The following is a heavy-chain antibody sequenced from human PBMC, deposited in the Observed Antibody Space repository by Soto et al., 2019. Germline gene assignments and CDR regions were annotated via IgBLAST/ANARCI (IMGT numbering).Heavy chain of an antibody. CDR2: ISGSGGTT. V-gene: IGHV3-23*01. Sequence: GGSLRLSCAASGFTFSSYTMSWVRQAPGKGLEWVSPISGSGGTTYYADSVKGRFTISRDNSKNTLYLQMNSLRAEDTAIYYCAREDIGGYCGGGTCDYDYWGQGTLGTVSS. D-gene: IGHD2-15*01. CDR1: GFTFSSYT. J-gene: IGHJ4*02. CDR3: AREDIGGYCGGGTCDYDY.